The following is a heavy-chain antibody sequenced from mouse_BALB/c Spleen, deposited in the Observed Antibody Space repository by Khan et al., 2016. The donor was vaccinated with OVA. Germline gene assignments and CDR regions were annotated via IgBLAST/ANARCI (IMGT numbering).Heavy chain of an antibody. CDR2: IWGDGST. D-gene: IGHD1-2*01. V-gene: IGHV2-6-7*01. CDR3: ARELRLGGFAY. J-gene: IGHJ3*01. CDR1: GFSLTGFG. Sequence: VQLVESGPGLVAPSQSLSITCTVSGFSLTGFGINWVRQPPGKGLEWLGMIWGDGSTDYNSVLKSRLSISKDNSKSPVFLKMNSLQTDDTARYYCARELRLGGFAYWGQGTLVTVSA.